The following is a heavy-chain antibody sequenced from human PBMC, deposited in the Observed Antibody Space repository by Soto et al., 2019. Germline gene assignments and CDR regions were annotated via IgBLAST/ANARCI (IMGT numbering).Heavy chain of an antibody. J-gene: IGHJ4*02. V-gene: IGHV3-23*01. Sequence: EVQLSESGGDLVQSGGSLRLSCVASGFTFSSYAMTWVRQPPGKGLEWVSTITSSDGSTSYADSVKGRFTIYRDNSKNPLDLQMHSLRADDTAVYYCAKQAGSKVTRAIDYWGQGTLLTVSS. CDR1: GFTFSSYA. CDR3: AKQAGSKVTRAIDY. CDR2: ITSSDGST.